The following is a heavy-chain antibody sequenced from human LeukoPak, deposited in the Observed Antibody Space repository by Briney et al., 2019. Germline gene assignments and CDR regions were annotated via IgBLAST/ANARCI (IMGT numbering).Heavy chain of an antibody. D-gene: IGHD3-10*01. CDR2: ISGDSTTI. CDR1: GFTISSYS. CDR3: ARATRYGSGLTRNFDY. Sequence: PGGSLRFSCAAAGFTISSYSMNWVRKAPEKGLERVSYISGDSTTIYYADSVKGRFTISRVNAKNSLYLQLTSLRDEDTAMYYCARATRYGSGLTRNFDYWGQGTLVTVSS. J-gene: IGHJ4*02. V-gene: IGHV3-48*02.